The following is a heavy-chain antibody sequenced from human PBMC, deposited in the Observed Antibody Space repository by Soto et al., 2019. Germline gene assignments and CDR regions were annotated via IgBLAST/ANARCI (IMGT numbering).Heavy chain of an antibody. CDR3: ARGAGVVVPAAIYYYYMDV. Sequence: SETLSLTCSVSGGSVSSTGYYWSWIRQTPGKGLEWIGYIYHTGSTKYNPSLKSRLSISIDTSKNQFSLRLSSLTAADTAVYYCARGAGVVVPAAIYYYYMDVWGKGTTVTVSS. D-gene: IGHD2-2*01. CDR2: IYHTGST. J-gene: IGHJ6*03. V-gene: IGHV4-31*03. CDR1: GGSVSSTGYY.